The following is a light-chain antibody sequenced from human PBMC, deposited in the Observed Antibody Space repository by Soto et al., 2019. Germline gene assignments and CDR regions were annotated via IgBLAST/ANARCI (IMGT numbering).Light chain of an antibody. CDR2: GAS. J-gene: IGKJ1*01. Sequence: EIVMTQSPATLSVSPGERATLSCRASQSVSSNLAWYQQKPGQAPRLLIYGASTRATGIPARFSGSGSGTEFTLTISSLQSEDFAVYYCQQHNNRPQTFGQGTKVEIK. CDR3: QQHNNRPQT. CDR1: QSVSSN. V-gene: IGKV3-15*01.